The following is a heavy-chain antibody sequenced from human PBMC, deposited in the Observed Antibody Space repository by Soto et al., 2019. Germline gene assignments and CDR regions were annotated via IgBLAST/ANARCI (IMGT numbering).Heavy chain of an antibody. D-gene: IGHD3-10*01. V-gene: IGHV4-39*01. CDR1: GGSISSSSYY. CDR2: IYYSGST. CDR3: ARRSDLLWFGELLGLYYFDY. Sequence: QLQLQESGPGLVKPSETLSLTCTVSGGSISSSSYYWGWIRQPPGKGLEWIGSIYYSGSTYYNPSLQSRVTISVDTSKNQFSLKLSSVTAADTAVYYCARRSDLLWFGELLGLYYFDYWGQGTLVTVSS. J-gene: IGHJ4*02.